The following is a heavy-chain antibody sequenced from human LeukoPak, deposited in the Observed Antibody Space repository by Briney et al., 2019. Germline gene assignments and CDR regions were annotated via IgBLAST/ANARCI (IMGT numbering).Heavy chain of an antibody. CDR1: GFTFSSYG. J-gene: IGHJ4*02. D-gene: IGHD5-12*01. CDR2: ISYDGSNK. V-gene: IGHV3-30*18. CDR3: AKDHHIIVATIGFDY. Sequence: SGGSLRLSCAASGFTFSSYGMHWVRQAPGKGLEWVAVISYDGSNKYYADSVKGRFTISRDNSKHTLYLQMNSLRAEDTAVYYCAKDHHIIVATIGFDYWGQGTLVTVSS.